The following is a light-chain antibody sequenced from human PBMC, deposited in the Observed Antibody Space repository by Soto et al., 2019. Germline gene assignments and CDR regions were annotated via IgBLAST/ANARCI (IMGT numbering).Light chain of an antibody. V-gene: IGKV3-20*01. CDR3: QLCGTAPCT. CDR1: QSVSSGY. CDR2: GTF. J-gene: IGKJ3*01. Sequence: DIVLTQSPGTLSLSPGERATLSCRASQSVSSGYLAWYQQKPGQVPRLLIYGTFNRATGIPDRFSGGGSGTDFTRNIPGLEPEEFAVYYWQLCGTAPCTVGPGTKVAIK.